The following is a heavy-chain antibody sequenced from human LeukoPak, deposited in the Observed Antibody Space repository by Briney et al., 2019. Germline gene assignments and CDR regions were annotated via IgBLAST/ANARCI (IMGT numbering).Heavy chain of an antibody. CDR2: ISGSGGST. D-gene: IGHD1/OR15-1a*01. CDR1: GFTFNNYA. Sequence: GGSLRLSCAASGFTFNNYAMSWVRQAPGKGLEWVSVISGSGGSTYYADSEKGRFTISRDNSKNTLYVQMNSLRAEDTAVYYCAKGLGGTWIRHYFDYWGQGTLVTVSS. J-gene: IGHJ4*02. CDR3: AKGLGGTWIRHYFDY. V-gene: IGHV3-23*01.